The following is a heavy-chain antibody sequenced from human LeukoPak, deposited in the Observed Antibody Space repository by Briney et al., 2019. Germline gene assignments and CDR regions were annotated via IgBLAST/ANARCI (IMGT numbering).Heavy chain of an antibody. V-gene: IGHV4-39*01. CDR1: GGSLSSSTYY. J-gene: IGHJ4*02. CDR3: ASPITIFGVVLRTIYFDY. Sequence: PSETPSLTCTVSGGSLSSSTYYWGWIRQPPGKGLEWIGSMYYSGGTYYNPSLKSRVTISVDTSKNQFSLNLRSVTAADTAVYYCASPITIFGVVLRTIYFDYWGQGILVTVSS. D-gene: IGHD3-3*01. CDR2: MYYSGGT.